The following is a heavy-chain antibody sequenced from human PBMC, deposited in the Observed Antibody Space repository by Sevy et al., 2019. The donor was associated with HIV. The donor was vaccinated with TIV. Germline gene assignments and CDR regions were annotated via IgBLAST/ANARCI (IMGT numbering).Heavy chain of an antibody. CDR2: ISSGSSYI. J-gene: IGHJ4*02. D-gene: IGHD3-10*01. CDR3: ARGDYYGSLYYFDY. CDR1: GFTFSNYF. V-gene: IGHV3-21*01. Sequence: GVSRRLSCAASGFTFSNYFINWVRQAPGKGLEWVSSISSGSSYIFYADSVKGRFTISRDNAKNSLYLHMNSLRAEDTAVYYCARGDYYGSLYYFDYWGPGTLVTVSS.